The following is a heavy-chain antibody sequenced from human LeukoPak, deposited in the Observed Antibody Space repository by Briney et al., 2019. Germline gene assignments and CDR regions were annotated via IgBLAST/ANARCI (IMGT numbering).Heavy chain of an antibody. CDR1: GGSISSHY. V-gene: IGHV4-59*11. J-gene: IGHJ5*02. CDR3: ARGGIAVAGRNWFDP. D-gene: IGHD6-19*01. CDR2: IYYSGST. Sequence: SETLSLTCTVPGGSISSHYWSWIRQPPGKGLEWIGYIYYSGSTNYNPSLKSRVTISVDTSKNQFSLKLSSVTAADTAVYYCARGGIAVAGRNWFDPWGQGTLVTVSS.